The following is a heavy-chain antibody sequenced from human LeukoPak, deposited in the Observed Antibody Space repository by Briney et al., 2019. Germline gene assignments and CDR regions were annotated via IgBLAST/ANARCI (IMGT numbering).Heavy chain of an antibody. J-gene: IGHJ4*02. V-gene: IGHV1-2*02. CDR2: INPNSGGT. CDR3: ARDGGRGSYYNLDY. Sequence: ASVKVSCKASGYTFTGYYMHWVRQAPGQGLEWMGWINPNSGGTNYAQTFQGRVTMTRDTSISTAYMELSRLRSDDTAVYYCARDGGRGSYYNLDYWGQGTLVTVSS. CDR1: GYTFTGYY. D-gene: IGHD3-10*01.